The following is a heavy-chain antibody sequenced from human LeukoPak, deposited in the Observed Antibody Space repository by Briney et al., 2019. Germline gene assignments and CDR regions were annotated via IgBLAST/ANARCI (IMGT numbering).Heavy chain of an antibody. V-gene: IGHV1-2*02. D-gene: IGHD3-22*01. CDR1: GYTFSYYY. CDR3: ARDRYDSSGMVGFDY. CDR2: INPNNGGT. J-gene: IGHJ4*02. Sequence: ASVKVSCKASGYTFSYYYMYWVRQAPGQGLEWMGWINPNNGGTNYAQKFQGRVTMTRDTSISTAYMELTSLRSEDTAVYYCARDRYDSSGMVGFDYWGQGTLVTVSS.